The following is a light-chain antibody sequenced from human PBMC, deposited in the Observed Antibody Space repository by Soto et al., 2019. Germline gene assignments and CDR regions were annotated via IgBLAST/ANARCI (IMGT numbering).Light chain of an antibody. CDR3: QQSYSTPYT. CDR1: QSIRNY. CDR2: AAS. V-gene: IGKV1-39*01. Sequence: DIQMTQSPSSLSASVGDRVTITCRASQSIRNYLNWYQQKPGKAPKLLIYAASTLQSGVPSRFSGSRSGTDFTLTISRLQPEDFATYYCQQSYSTPYTFGQGTTLEIK. J-gene: IGKJ2*01.